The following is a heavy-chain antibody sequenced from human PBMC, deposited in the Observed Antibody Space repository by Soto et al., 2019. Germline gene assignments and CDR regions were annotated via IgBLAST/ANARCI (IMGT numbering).Heavy chain of an antibody. J-gene: IGHJ3*01. Sequence: QVHLVESGGGMVQPGRSLRLSCAASGFTSSVYALHWVRQAPGKGLDWLATMSYDGSNYGDSMKGRITISRDNSKNTLFLEMNSLRAEDTGVYYCVREGLQDDALDFWGQGTMVTVSS. CDR3: VREGLQDDALDF. V-gene: IGHV3-30-3*01. CDR1: GFTSSVYA. D-gene: IGHD4-4*01. CDR2: MSYDGSN.